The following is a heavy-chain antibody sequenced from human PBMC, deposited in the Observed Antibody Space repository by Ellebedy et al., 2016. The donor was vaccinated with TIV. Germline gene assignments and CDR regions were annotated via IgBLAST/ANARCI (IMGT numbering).Heavy chain of an antibody. CDR1: GFSFSTYD. CDR3: ARDVYRDGSPYKDYAFDM. D-gene: IGHD4-17*01. CDR2: IWSDGSNK. V-gene: IGHV3-33*08. Sequence: GESLKISCAASGFSFSTYDIHWVRQAPGKGLEWVAVIWSDGSNKYYAESVKGRFTISRDNSKNTLFLQMNSLRAEDTALYYCARDVYRDGSPYKDYAFDMWGQGTMVTVSS. J-gene: IGHJ3*02.